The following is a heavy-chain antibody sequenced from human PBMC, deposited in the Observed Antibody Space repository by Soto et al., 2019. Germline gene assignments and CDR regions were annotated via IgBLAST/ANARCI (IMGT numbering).Heavy chain of an antibody. V-gene: IGHV3-49*03. CDR3: TRRSGHRSLPCDY. J-gene: IGHJ4*02. Sequence: EVQLVESGGGLVQPGRSLRLSCIASGFTFGDYAMSWFRQAPGKGLEWVGFIRSKGYGGTTEYAGSVKGRFTISRDDSKSIADLRMNSLKTEHTAVYYCTRRSGHRSLPCDYGGQGTLVTVSS. CDR1: GFTFGDYA. CDR2: IRSKGYGGTT. D-gene: IGHD3-3*01.